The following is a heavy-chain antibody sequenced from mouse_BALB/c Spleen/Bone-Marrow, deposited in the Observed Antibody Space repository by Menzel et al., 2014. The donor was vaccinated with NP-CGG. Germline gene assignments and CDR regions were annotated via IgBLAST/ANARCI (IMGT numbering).Heavy chain of an antibody. CDR3: ESRGEYFDV. CDR2: IYPYNGVS. J-gene: IGHJ1*01. Sequence: VQLKQSGPELVKPGASVKISCKASGYSFTGYYMHWVKQSHGNSLDWIGYIYPYNGVSSYNQKFKGKATLTVDKSSSTAYLELRSLASDDSAVYYCESRGEYFDVWGAGTTVTVSS. CDR1: GYSFTGYY. V-gene: IGHV1-31*01.